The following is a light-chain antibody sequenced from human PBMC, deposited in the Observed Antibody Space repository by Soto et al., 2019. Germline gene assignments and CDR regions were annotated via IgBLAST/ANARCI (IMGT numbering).Light chain of an antibody. V-gene: IGKV1-39*01. CDR2: ATS. CDR3: QQSDSAPFN. Sequence: DIQMTQSPSSLSASVGDRVTITCRASQSIRTFLNWFQQKPGKAPNLLIHATSSLQSGVPSRFSGSGSGTDFILIISSLQPEDFATYYCQQSDSAPFNFGPGTKVDIK. J-gene: IGKJ3*01. CDR1: QSIRTF.